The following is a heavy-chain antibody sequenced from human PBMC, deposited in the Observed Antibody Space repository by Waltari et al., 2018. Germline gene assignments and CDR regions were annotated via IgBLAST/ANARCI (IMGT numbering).Heavy chain of an antibody. V-gene: IGHV4-59*08. CDR2: VSYSGTT. J-gene: IGHJ5*02. D-gene: IGHD3-10*01. CDR3: ARRVAMVAGSSAGSWLDP. Sequence: QVQLQESGPGLVRPSETLSLTCTVSGASLPNHYWTLIRQPPGSQLEWIGHVSYSGTTIYNPSLESRVSISLDTSKNQFSLELTSVTAADTAVYYCARRVAMVAGSSAGSWLDPWGQGTLVTVSS. CDR1: GASLPNHY.